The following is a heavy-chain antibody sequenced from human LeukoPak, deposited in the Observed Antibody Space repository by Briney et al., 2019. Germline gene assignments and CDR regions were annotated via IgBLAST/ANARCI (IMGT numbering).Heavy chain of an antibody. V-gene: IGHV1-46*01. J-gene: IGHJ6*03. Sequence: ASVTVSCKASGYTFTGYYMHWVRQAPGQGLEWMGIINPSGGSTSYAQKFQGRVTMTRDTSTSTVYMELSSLRSEDTAVYYCARDGYYGSGSFRIYYYYYMDVWGKGTTVTISS. CDR1: GYTFTGYY. CDR2: INPSGGST. CDR3: ARDGYYGSGSFRIYYYYYMDV. D-gene: IGHD3-10*01.